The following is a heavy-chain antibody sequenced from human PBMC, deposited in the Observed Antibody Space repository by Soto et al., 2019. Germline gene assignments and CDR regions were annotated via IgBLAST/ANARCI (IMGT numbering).Heavy chain of an antibody. CDR3: ARQGSLQQNFYYYYYGMDV. Sequence: SETLSLTCTVSGGSISSSSYYWGWIRQPPGKGLEWIGSIYYSGSTYYNPSLKSRVTISVDTSKNQFSLKLSSVTAAATAVYYCARQGSLQQNFYYYYYGMDVWGQGTTVTVSS. CDR1: GGSISSSSYY. V-gene: IGHV4-39*01. J-gene: IGHJ6*02. CDR2: IYYSGST. D-gene: IGHD4-4*01.